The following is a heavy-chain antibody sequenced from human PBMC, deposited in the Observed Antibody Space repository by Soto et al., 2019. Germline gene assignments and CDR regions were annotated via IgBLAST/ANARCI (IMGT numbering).Heavy chain of an antibody. CDR2: INGDGSSA. CDR1: GFTFSTYW. CDR3: ARTMEGAWFDY. Sequence: EVRLVESGGGLVQRGGSLRLSCAASGFTFSTYWMHWVRQAPGKGLVWVSRINGDGSSAIYADSVKGRFTISRDNAKNTLYLLMNRLRAEDTAVYYCARTMEGAWFDYWGQGNLVTVPS. J-gene: IGHJ4*02. D-gene: IGHD1-26*01. V-gene: IGHV3-74*01.